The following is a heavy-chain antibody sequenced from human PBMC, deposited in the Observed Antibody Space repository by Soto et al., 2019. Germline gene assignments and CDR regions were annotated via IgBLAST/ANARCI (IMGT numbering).Heavy chain of an antibody. V-gene: IGHV3-48*02. D-gene: IGHD2-21*02. CDR3: ARGGDIVVVTATFDY. CDR2: ISSSSSTT. Sequence: EVQLVESGGGLVQPGGSLRLSCAASGFTFSSYSMNWVRQAPGKGLEWVSYISSSSSTTYYADSVKGRFTISRDNAKNSLYLQMNSLRDEDTAVYYCARGGDIVVVTATFDYWGQGTLVTVSS. J-gene: IGHJ4*02. CDR1: GFTFSSYS.